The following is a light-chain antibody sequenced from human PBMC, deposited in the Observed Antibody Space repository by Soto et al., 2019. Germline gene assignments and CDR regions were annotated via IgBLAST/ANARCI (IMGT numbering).Light chain of an antibody. CDR3: QQFNSYPPT. Sequence: DIQLTQSPSFLSASVGDRVTITCRASQGIGSFLAWYQQKPGKAPRLLIYSASTLQSGVSFRFSGSGSGTEFTLTISSPQSEDFATYYCQQFNSYPPTFGQGTKVEIK. V-gene: IGKV1-9*01. J-gene: IGKJ1*01. CDR1: QGIGSF. CDR2: SAS.